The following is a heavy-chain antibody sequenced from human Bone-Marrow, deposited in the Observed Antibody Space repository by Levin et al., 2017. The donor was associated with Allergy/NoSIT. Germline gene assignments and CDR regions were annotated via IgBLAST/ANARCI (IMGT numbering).Heavy chain of an antibody. D-gene: IGHD6-19*01. J-gene: IGHJ4*02. V-gene: IGHV3-72*01. CDR3: IRASVASTPYYYDN. Sequence: GGSLRLSCVASGFTFGDHYMDWVRQAPGKGLEWVARVRNKANSYTTEYAASVKGRFTISRDDSKNSLYMQMNRLKTEDTAVYYCIRASVASTPYYYDNWGQGTLVTVSS. CDR2: VRNKANSYTT. CDR1: GFTFGDHY.